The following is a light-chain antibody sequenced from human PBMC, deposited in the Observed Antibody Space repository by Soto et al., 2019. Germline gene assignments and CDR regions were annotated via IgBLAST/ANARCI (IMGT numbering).Light chain of an antibody. CDR3: CSYAGSYSSYF. J-gene: IGLJ1*01. Sequence: QSALTRPASVSGSPGQSITISCTGSSSDVGNYKFVSWYQQYPGKAPKVMLYEVSKRPSGVSYRFSGSQSGNTASLTISGLQAEGEADYYCCSYAGSYSSYFFGTGTKVTVL. CDR1: SSDVGNYKF. V-gene: IGLV2-23*02. CDR2: EVS.